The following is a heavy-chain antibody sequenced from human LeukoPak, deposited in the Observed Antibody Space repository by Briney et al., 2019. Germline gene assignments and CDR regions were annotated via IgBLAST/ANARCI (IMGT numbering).Heavy chain of an antibody. Sequence: GGSLRLSCAASGFTFSSYEMNWVRQAPGKGLEWVSYISSSGSTIYYADSVKGRFTISRDNAKNSLYLQMNSLRAEDTAVYYCAKRVPLTALDSWGQGTLVTVSS. D-gene: IGHD3-3*01. CDR1: GFTFSSYE. J-gene: IGHJ5*01. CDR3: AKRVPLTALDS. V-gene: IGHV3-48*03. CDR2: ISSSGSTI.